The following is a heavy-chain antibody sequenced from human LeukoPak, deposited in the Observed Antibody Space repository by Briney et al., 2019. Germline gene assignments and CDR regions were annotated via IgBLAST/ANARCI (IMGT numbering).Heavy chain of an antibody. J-gene: IGHJ4*02. CDR1: GGSISSYY. D-gene: IGHD4-17*01. V-gene: IGHV4-59*08. CDR3: AKWGVTTSVYYFDY. Sequence: KPSETLSLTCTVSGGSISSYYWSWIRQPPGKGLEWIGYIYYSGSTNYNPSLKSRVTISVDTSKNQFSLKPSSVTAADTAVYYCAKWGVTTSVYYFDYWGQGTLVTVSS. CDR2: IYYSGST.